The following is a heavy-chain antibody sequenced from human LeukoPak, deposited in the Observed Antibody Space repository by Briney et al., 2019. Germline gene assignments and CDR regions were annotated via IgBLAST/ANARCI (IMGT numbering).Heavy chain of an antibody. V-gene: IGHV1-8*01. Sequence: APVKVSCKASGYTFTSYDINWVRQATGQGLEWMGWMNPNSGNTGYAQRFQGRVTMTRDSSISTAYMELSSLRSEDTAVYYCARVWGAIDYWGQGTLVTVSS. CDR2: MNPNSGNT. CDR1: GYTFTSYD. CDR3: ARVWGAIDY. J-gene: IGHJ4*02. D-gene: IGHD1-26*01.